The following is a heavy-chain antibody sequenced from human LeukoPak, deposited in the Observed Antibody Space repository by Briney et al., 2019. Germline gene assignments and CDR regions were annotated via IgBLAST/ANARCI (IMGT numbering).Heavy chain of an antibody. CDR1: GGSFSGYY. J-gene: IGHJ6*02. CDR2: INHSGST. V-gene: IGHV4-34*01. Sequence: SETLSLTCAVYGGSFSGYYWSWIRQPPGKGLEWIGEINHSGSTNYNPSLKSRVTISVDTSKNQFSLKLNSVTAADTAVYYCAREDPQTKVPEGMDVWGQGTTVTVSS. D-gene: IGHD4/OR15-4a*01. CDR3: AREDPQTKVPEGMDV.